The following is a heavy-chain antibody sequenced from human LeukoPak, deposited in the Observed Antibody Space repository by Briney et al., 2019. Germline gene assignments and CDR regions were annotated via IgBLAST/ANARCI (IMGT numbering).Heavy chain of an antibody. CDR1: GFTFSSYA. CDR3: AKKVNYYDTSDPGGWFDP. Sequence: GGSLRLSCAASGFTFSSYAMSWVRQAPGKGLEWGSTISGSGGSTYSADSVKGRFTISRDNSKNTLYLQMNSLRAEDTAVYFCAKKVNYYDTSDPGGWFDPWGQGTLVTVSS. CDR2: ISGSGGST. J-gene: IGHJ5*02. V-gene: IGHV3-23*01. D-gene: IGHD3-22*01.